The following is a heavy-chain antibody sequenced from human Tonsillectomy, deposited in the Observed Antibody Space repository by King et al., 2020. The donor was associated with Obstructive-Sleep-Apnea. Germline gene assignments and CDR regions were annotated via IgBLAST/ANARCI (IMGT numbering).Heavy chain of an antibody. J-gene: IGHJ6*02. Sequence: TLKESGPTLVKPTQTLTLTCTFSGFSLSSSGVGVGWIRQPPGKALEWLALIYWDDDKGYSPSLKSRVTITKDTSKNQVVLTMTNMDPVDTATYYCAHSRFSSSLWGMDVWGQGTTVTVSS. V-gene: IGHV2-5*02. CDR1: GFSLSSSGVG. D-gene: IGHD6-13*01. CDR2: IYWDDDK. CDR3: AHSRFSSSLWGMDV.